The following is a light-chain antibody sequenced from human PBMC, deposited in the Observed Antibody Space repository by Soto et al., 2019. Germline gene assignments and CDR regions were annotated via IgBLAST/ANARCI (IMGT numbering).Light chain of an antibody. J-gene: IGKJ1*01. CDR3: QQSNSYPWT. Sequence: DIQMTQSPSTLSASVGDRVTITCRASQSISSSFAWYQQKQGKAPKLLIYKASSLESAAPSRFSGSGSGTESTLTISSLQPDAFATYYCQQSNSYPWTFGQGTKVEIK. CDR1: QSISSS. CDR2: KAS. V-gene: IGKV1-5*03.